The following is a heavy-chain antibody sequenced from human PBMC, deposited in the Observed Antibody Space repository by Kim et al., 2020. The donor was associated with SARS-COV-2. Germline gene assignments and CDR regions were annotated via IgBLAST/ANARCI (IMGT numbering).Heavy chain of an antibody. CDR2: ISYDGSNK. CDR1: GFTFSSYG. Sequence: GGSLRLSCAASGFTFSSYGMHWVRQAPGKGLEWVAVISYDGSNKYYADSVKGRFTISRDNSKNTLYLQMNSLRAEDTAVYYCAKEEGSGDSSGGTYYYYGMVVWGQRATVTVAS. D-gene: IGHD6-19*01. J-gene: IGHJ6*02. V-gene: IGHV3-30*18. CDR3: AKEEGSGDSSGGTYYYYGMVV.